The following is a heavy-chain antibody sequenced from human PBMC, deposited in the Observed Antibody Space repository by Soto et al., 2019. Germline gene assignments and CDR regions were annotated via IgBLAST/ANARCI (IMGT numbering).Heavy chain of an antibody. CDR1: GGSISSSSYY. Sequence: QLQLQESGPGLVKPSETLSLTCTVSGGSISSSSYYWGWIRQPPGKGLEWIGSIYYSGSTYYNPSLRGGVTLSVETSKHQFSLELSSVTAADTAVYYCASRQYGYDLPKHDYWGQGTLVTVSS. D-gene: IGHD5-12*01. J-gene: IGHJ4*02. V-gene: IGHV4-39*01. CDR3: ASRQYGYDLPKHDY. CDR2: IYYSGST.